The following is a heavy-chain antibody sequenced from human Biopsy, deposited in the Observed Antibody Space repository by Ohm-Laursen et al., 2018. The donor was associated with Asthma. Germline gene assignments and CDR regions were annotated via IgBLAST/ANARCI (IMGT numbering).Heavy chain of an antibody. CDR3: ARCQVGYSSGWSLLLKKIYYSGMDV. V-gene: IGHV1-69*13. CDR1: GGTFSNFA. J-gene: IGHJ6*02. Sequence: SVKVSCKTPGGTFSNFAISWVRQAPGQGLEWLGGIMTVFGTTNYAQKFQGRVTITADESTSIAYMEVTSLRSEDTAIYYCARCQVGYSSGWSLLLKKIYYSGMDVWGQGTAVTVSS. CDR2: IMTVFGTT. D-gene: IGHD6-19*01.